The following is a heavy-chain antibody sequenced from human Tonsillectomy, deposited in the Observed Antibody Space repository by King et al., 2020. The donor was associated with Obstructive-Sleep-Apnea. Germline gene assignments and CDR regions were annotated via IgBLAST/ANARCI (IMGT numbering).Heavy chain of an antibody. J-gene: IGHJ4*02. Sequence: QLVQSGAEVKKPGASVKVSCKASGYTFTGYYIHWVRQAPGQGLEWVGWISPNSGATKYAQKFQDRVTMNRDTSITTAYMDLSSLRSDDTAIYYCARDMSAYDSTSPVYWGQGTLVTVSS. V-gene: IGHV1-2*02. CDR2: ISPNSGAT. CDR3: ARDMSAYDSTSPVY. CDR1: GYTFTGYY. D-gene: IGHD3-10*01.